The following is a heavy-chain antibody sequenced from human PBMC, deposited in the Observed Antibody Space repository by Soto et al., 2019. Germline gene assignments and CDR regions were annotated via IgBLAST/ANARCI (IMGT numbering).Heavy chain of an antibody. CDR1: GYTFTSYY. J-gene: IGHJ4*02. D-gene: IGHD1-7*01. CDR2: INPSGGST. CDR3: ARDLKAKLELLVGSDY. V-gene: IGHV1-46*03. Sequence: ASVKVSCKASGYTFTSYYMHWVRQAPGQGLEWMGIINPSGGSTSYAQKFQGRVTMTRDTSTSTVYMELSSLRSEDTAVYYCARDLKAKLELLVGSDYWGQGTLVTVSS.